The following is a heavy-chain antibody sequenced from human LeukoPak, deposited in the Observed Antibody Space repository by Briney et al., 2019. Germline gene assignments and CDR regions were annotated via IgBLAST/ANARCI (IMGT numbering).Heavy chain of an antibody. Sequence: PSETLSLTCAVYGGSFSGYYWSWIRQPPGKGLEWIGEINHSGSTNYNPSLKSRVTISVDTSKNQFSLKLSSVTAADTAVYYCARGHGYFDLDAFDIWGQGTMVTVSS. V-gene: IGHV4-34*01. D-gene: IGHD3-9*01. CDR2: INHSGST. J-gene: IGHJ3*02. CDR1: GGSFSGYY. CDR3: ARGHGYFDLDAFDI.